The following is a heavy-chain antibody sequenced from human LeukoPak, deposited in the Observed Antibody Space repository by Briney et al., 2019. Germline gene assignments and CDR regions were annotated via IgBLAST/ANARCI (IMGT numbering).Heavy chain of an antibody. CDR2: LHSGGNT. Sequence: GGSLRLSCAASGFTVSSNYMSWVRQAPGKGLEWVSVLHSGGNTYYADSVKGRLTISRDNLKNTLYLQMNSLRVEDTAVYYCARITFVVEGYGMDVWGQGTTVTVSS. V-gene: IGHV3-53*01. D-gene: IGHD2-21*01. CDR3: ARITFVVEGYGMDV. CDR1: GFTVSSNY. J-gene: IGHJ6*02.